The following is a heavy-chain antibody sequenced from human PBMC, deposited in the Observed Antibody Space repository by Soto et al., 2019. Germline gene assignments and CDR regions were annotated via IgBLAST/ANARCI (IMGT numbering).Heavy chain of an antibody. V-gene: IGHV3-21*02. CDR3: ARENGYGAATLDY. CDR1: GFTFSTCS. CDR2: ISSSSSNI. J-gene: IGHJ4*02. Sequence: EVQLVESGGGLVKPGGSLRLSCAASGFTFSTCSMNWVRQAPGKGLEWVSSISSSSSNIYYADSVKGRFTISRDNAKNSLYLQMNSLRADDTAVYYCARENGYGAATLDYWGQGTLVTVSS. D-gene: IGHD5-12*01.